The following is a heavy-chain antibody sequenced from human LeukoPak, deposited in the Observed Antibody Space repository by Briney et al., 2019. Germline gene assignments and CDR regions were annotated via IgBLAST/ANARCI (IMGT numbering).Heavy chain of an antibody. D-gene: IGHD2-8*01. V-gene: IGHV3-23*01. CDR1: GFTFSSYA. CDR2: ISGSGGST. J-gene: IGHJ4*02. CDR3: AKDTSIGRYCTNGVCSPFDY. Sequence: GGSLRLSCAASGFTFSSYAMSWVRQAPGKGQEWVSAISGSGGSTYYADSVKGRFTISRDNSKNTLYLQMNSLRAEDTAVYYCAKDTSIGRYCTNGVCSPFDYWGQGTLVTVSS.